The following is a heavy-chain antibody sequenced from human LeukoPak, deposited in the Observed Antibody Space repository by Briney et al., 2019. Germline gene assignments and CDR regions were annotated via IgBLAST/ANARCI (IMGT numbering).Heavy chain of an antibody. Sequence: SETLSLTCAVSGGSISSGGYSWSWIRQPPGTGLEWIGYIYHSGSTYYNPSLKSRVTISVDRSKNQFSLKLSSVTAADTAVYYCARAHPVVVAATRLYYFDYWGQGTLVTVSS. CDR3: ARAHPVVVAATRLYYFDY. CDR2: IYHSGST. D-gene: IGHD2-15*01. J-gene: IGHJ4*02. CDR1: GGSISSGGYS. V-gene: IGHV4-30-2*01.